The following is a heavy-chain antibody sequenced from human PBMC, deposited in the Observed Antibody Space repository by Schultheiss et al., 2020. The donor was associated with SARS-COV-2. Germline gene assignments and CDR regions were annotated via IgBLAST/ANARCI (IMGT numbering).Heavy chain of an antibody. CDR1: GDFFSTYY. D-gene: IGHD3-10*01. J-gene: IGHJ5*02. V-gene: IGHV4-59*01. Sequence: SDTLSLTCAVSGDFFSTYYWSWVRQPPGKGLEWIGYVRLSGSTDYNPSLRSRVTISVDTSKNQFSLRLTSVTAADTAVYYCARNTMVRGVVWFDPWGQGTLVTVSS. CDR2: VRLSGST. CDR3: ARNTMVRGVVWFDP.